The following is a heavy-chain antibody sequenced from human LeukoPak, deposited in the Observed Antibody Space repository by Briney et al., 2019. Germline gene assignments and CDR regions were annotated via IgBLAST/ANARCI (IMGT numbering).Heavy chain of an antibody. CDR3: TTNGWYCLDH. V-gene: IGHV4-4*02. CDR1: GGSISSDNW. Sequence: SETLSLTCAVSGGSISSDNWWSWVRQPPGKRLEWIGEIHHRGGTNYNPSLQSRVTISVDKSNNHFSLRLISVTAADTAVYYCTTNGWYCLDHWGQGALVTVSS. J-gene: IGHJ1*01. CDR2: IHHRGGT. D-gene: IGHD6-19*01.